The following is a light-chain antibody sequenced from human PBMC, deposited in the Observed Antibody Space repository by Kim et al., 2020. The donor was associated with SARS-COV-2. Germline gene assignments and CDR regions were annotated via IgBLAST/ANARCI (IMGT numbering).Light chain of an antibody. J-gene: IGLJ3*02. Sequence: QSALTQPASVSGSPGQSVTISCTGTSSDIGAYNFVSWYQHHPGRAPKLMIYDVSQRPSRVSTRFSGSKSGNTASLTISGLQAEDEADYYCSSYTSSVSWVFGGGTQLTVL. CDR2: DVS. CDR3: SSYTSSVSWV. V-gene: IGLV2-14*03. CDR1: SSDIGAYNF.